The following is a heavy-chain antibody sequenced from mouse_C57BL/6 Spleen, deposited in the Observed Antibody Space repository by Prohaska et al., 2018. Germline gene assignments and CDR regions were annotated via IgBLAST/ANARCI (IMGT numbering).Heavy chain of an antibody. CDR2: IHPNSGST. V-gene: IGHV1-64*01. J-gene: IGHJ3*01. D-gene: IGHD2-5*01. CDR1: GYTFTSYW. Sequence: QVQLQQPGAELVKPGASVKLSCKASGYTFTSYWMHWVKQRPGQGLEWIGMIHPNSGSTNYNEKFKSKATLTVDKSSSTAYMQLSSLTSEDSAVYYCARSGDYYSNYGAYWCQGTLVTVSA. CDR3: ARSGDYYSNYGAY.